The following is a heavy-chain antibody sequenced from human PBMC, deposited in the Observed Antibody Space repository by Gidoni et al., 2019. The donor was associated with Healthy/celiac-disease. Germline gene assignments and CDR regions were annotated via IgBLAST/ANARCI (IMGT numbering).Heavy chain of an antibody. Sequence: KFQGRVTITRDTSASTAYMELSSLRSEDTAVYYCARDWVTIVGVVRPFDYWGQGTLVTVSS. CDR3: ARDWVTIVGVVRPFDY. D-gene: IGHD3-3*01. J-gene: IGHJ4*02. V-gene: IGHV1-3*01.